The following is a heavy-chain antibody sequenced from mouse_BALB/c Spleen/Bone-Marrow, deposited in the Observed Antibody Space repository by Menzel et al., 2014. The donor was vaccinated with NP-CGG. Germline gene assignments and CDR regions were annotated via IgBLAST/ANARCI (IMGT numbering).Heavy chain of an antibody. D-gene: IGHD1-1*01. Sequence: VQLVESGPSLVQPSQSPSITCTVSGFSLTNYGIYWVRQSPGKGLEWLGVIWRGGTTDYNAAFMSRLSITKDNSKSQVFFKMNSLQADDTAIYYCAKGHYGSSPFAYWGQGTLVTVSA. J-gene: IGHJ3*01. CDR1: GFSLTNYG. V-gene: IGHV2-5-1*01. CDR2: IWRGGTT. CDR3: AKGHYGSSPFAY.